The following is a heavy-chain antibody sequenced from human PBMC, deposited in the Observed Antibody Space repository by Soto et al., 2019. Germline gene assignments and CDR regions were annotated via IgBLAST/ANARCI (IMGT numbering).Heavy chain of an antibody. J-gene: IGHJ4*02. CDR3: ASAYDFWSGIDY. CDR2: IWNDGGNK. D-gene: IGHD3-3*01. Sequence: QVQLVESGGGVVQPGRSLRLSCAASGFTFSSYAMHWVRQAPGKGLDWVAVIWNDGGNKYYADSVQGRFTISRDNSKNRLYLQMNSLSAEDTALYYCASAYDFWSGIDYWGQGILVNVSS. V-gene: IGHV3-33*03. CDR1: GFTFSSYA.